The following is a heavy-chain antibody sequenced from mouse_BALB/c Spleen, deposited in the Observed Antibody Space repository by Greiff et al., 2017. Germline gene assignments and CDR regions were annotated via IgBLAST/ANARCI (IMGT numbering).Heavy chain of an antibody. CDR1: GYSITSGYY. D-gene: IGHD2-3*01. J-gene: IGHJ3*01. CDR2: ISYDGSN. Sequence: ESGPGLVKPSQSLSLTCSVTGYSITSGYYWNWIRQFPGNKLEWMGYISYDGSNNYNPSLKNRISITRDTSKNQFFLKLNSVTTEDTATYYCARGGPIYDGYYLAYWGQGTLVTVSA. V-gene: IGHV3-6*02. CDR3: ARGGPIYDGYYLAY.